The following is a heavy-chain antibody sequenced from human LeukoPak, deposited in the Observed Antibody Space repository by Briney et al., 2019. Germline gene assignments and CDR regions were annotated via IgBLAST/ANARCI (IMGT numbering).Heavy chain of an antibody. J-gene: IGHJ4*02. Sequence: SETLSLTCTVSGGSISSGSNYWSWIRQPAGKGLEWIGRIYTSGSTNYNPSLKSRVIISVDTSKNQFSLKLSSVTAADTAVYYCARERGVGATGYWGQGTLVTVSS. V-gene: IGHV4-61*02. CDR1: GGSISSGSNY. D-gene: IGHD1-26*01. CDR2: IYTSGST. CDR3: ARERGVGATGY.